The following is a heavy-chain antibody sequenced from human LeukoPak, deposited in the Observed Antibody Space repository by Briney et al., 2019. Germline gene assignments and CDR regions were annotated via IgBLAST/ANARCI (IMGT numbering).Heavy chain of an antibody. D-gene: IGHD3-22*01. CDR2: ISGSGGST. V-gene: IGHV3-23*01. J-gene: IGHJ4*02. CDR1: GFTFSSYG. CDR3: ANLDSSGYSVFDY. Sequence: PGGSLRLSCAASGFTFSSYGMSWVRQAPGKGLEWVSAISGSGGSTYYADSVKGRFAISRDNSKNTLYLQMNSLRAEDTAVYYCANLDSSGYSVFDYWGQGTQVTVSS.